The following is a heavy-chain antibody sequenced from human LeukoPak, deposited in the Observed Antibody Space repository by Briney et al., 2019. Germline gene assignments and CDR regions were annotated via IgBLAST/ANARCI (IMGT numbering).Heavy chain of an antibody. V-gene: IGHV3-48*04. CDR3: ARQGRLEGPFDY. D-gene: IGHD1-1*01. CDR2: ISSSGSTI. CDR1: GFSFTTYW. Sequence: GGSLRLSCTASGFSFTTYWMHWVRQAPGKGLEWVSYISSSGSTIYYADSVKGRFTISRDNAKNSLYLQMNSLRAEDTAVYYCARQGRLEGPFDYWGQGTLVTVSS. J-gene: IGHJ4*02.